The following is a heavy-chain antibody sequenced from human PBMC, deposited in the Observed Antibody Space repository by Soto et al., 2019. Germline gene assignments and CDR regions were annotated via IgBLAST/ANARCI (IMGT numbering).Heavy chain of an antibody. D-gene: IGHD5-18*01. V-gene: IGHV3-23*01. CDR3: AKAGYSHGNPWFDY. CDR1: GFTFSSYT. Sequence: GGSLRLSCAASGFTFSSYTMSWVRQAPGKGLEWVSAISGSGGSTYYADSVKGRFTISRDNSKNTLYLQMNSLRAEDTAVYHCAKAGYSHGNPWFDYWGQGTLVTVSS. CDR2: ISGSGGST. J-gene: IGHJ4*02.